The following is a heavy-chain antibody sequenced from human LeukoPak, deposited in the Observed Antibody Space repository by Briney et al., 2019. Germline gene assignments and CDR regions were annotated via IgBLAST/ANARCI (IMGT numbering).Heavy chain of an antibody. D-gene: IGHD2-2*01. J-gene: IGHJ6*02. CDR3: ARVCSSTSCYLDYYYGMDV. CDR2: INPSGGST. CDR1: GYTFTSYY. Sequence: ASVKVSCKASGYTFTSYYMHWVRQAPGQGLEWMGIINPSGGSTSYAQEFQGRVTMTRDTSTSTVYMELSSLRCEDTAVYYCARVCSSTSCYLDYYYGMDVWGQGTTVTVSS. V-gene: IGHV1-46*01.